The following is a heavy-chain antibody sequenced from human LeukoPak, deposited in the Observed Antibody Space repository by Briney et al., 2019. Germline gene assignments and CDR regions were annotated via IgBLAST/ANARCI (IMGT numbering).Heavy chain of an antibody. D-gene: IGHD3-3*01. J-gene: IGHJ4*02. Sequence: SETLSLTCTGTGGSISSHYWSWIRQPPGKGLEWIGYIYYSGSTNYNPSLKSRVTISVDTSKNQFSLKLSSVTAADTAVYYCAREAPRPDFWSGYYRGQFDYWGQGTLVTVSS. CDR2: IYYSGST. CDR1: GGSISSHY. CDR3: AREAPRPDFWSGYYRGQFDY. V-gene: IGHV4-59*11.